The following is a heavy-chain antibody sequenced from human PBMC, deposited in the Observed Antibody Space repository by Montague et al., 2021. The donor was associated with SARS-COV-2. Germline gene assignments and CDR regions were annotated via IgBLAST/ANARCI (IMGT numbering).Heavy chain of an antibody. J-gene: IGHJ5*02. D-gene: IGHD1-26*01. Sequence: SETLSLTCTVSGGSISNSYSYWGRLRPRQGKGLEWIVNINYSATTNPYLSRQSRIPMAVDTTKIHFSLNLISVTAAATAVYFCVRIGAAHRLNNCFDPWGQGALVTVSS. V-gene: IGHV4-39*02. CDR3: VRIGAAHRLNNCFDP. CDR2: INYSATT. CDR1: GGSISNSYSY.